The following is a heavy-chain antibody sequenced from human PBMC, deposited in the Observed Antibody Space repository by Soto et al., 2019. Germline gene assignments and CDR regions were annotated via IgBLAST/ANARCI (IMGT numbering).Heavy chain of an antibody. CDR3: ARELVTIVRGTNGMGV. V-gene: IGHV3-21*01. J-gene: IGHJ6*02. D-gene: IGHD3-10*01. CDR1: GFTFSSYS. Sequence: EVQLVESGGGLVKPGGSLRLSCAASGFTFSSYSMNWVRQAPGKGLEWVSSISSSSSYIYYADSVKGRFTISRDTSKNSLYLQMNSLRAEDTAVSYWARELVTIVRGTNGMGVWGQGTTVTVSS. CDR2: ISSSSSYI.